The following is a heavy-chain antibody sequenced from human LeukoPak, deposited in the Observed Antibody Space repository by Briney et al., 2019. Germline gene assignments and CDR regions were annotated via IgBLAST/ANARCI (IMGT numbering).Heavy chain of an antibody. CDR1: GYTFTGYY. J-gene: IGHJ6*03. D-gene: IGHD2-8*01. CDR2: INPNSGDT. V-gene: IGHV1-2*06. Sequence: ASVKVSCKASGYTFTGYYMHWLRQAPGQGLEWMGRINPNSGDTNYPQKFQGRVTMTRDTSITTAYMELSSLTSDDTAVYFCARSAEHCNNGVCFTDYYLDVWGKGTTVTASS. CDR3: ARSAEHCNNGVCFTDYYLDV.